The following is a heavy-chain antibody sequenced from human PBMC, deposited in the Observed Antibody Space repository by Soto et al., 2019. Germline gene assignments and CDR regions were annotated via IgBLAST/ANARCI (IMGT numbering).Heavy chain of an antibody. V-gene: IGHV1-69*01. CDR1: GGTFSTYT. CDR3: ARVDGSGYYYAY. D-gene: IGHD3-22*01. J-gene: IGHJ4*02. Sequence: QVQLVQSGAEVKKPGSSVNVSCKASGGTFSTYTISWVRQAPGQGLEWMGGIIPIFGPADYAQKFQCRVTITADESTSTAYMELSSLRSEDTAVYYCARVDGSGYYYAYWGQGTLVTVSS. CDR2: IIPIFGPA.